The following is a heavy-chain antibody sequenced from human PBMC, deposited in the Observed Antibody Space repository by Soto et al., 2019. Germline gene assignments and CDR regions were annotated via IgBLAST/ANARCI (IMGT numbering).Heavy chain of an antibody. J-gene: IGHJ6*02. CDR3: AKGRSYYYYYGVDV. V-gene: IGHV3-30-3*01. CDR2: ISYDGSDK. CDR1: GFTFSSYA. Sequence: PGGSLRLSCAASGFTFSSYAMHWVRQAPGKGLEWVALISYDGSDKDYADSVKGRFTISRDNSKSTLYLQMNSLRAEDTALYYCAKGRSYYYYYGVDVWGQGTTVTVSS.